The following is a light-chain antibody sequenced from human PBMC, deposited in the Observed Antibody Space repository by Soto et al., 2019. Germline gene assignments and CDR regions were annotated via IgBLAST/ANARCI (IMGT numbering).Light chain of an antibody. V-gene: IGKV3-11*01. J-gene: IGKJ4*01. CDR2: DAS. CDR3: QQRSTWGVLT. CDR1: QSVSSY. Sequence: EFVLTQSPATLSLSPGERATLSCRASQSVSSYLVWYQQKVGQAPRLLIYDASNRATGIPARFGGSGSGTDVTLTISSLEPEDFAVYYCQQRSTWGVLTFGGGTKVEIK.